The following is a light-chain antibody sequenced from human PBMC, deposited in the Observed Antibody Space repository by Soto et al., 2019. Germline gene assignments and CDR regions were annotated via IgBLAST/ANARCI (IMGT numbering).Light chain of an antibody. Sequence: AIQLTQSPPSLSASVGDRVTITCRASQGIGSGLAWYQQKPGKAPKVVVYDVSSMESGVPSRFSGSXSGTDFTLTISSLXXXXFANYYCQQFDSEPFTFGPGTKVDIK. CDR2: DVS. V-gene: IGKV1-13*02. J-gene: IGKJ3*01. CDR1: QGIGSG. CDR3: QQFDSEPFT.